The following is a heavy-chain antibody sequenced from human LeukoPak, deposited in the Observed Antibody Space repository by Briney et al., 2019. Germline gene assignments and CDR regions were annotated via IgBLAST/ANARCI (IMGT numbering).Heavy chain of an antibody. CDR3: ARGDIVATIGFDY. D-gene: IGHD5-12*01. V-gene: IGHV3-7*04. CDR2: IKQDGSEK. Sequence: PGGSLRLSCAASGFTFSSYWMSWVRQAPGKGLEWVANIKQDGSEKYYVDSVKGRFTISRDNAKNSLYLQMNSLRAEDTAVYYCARGDIVATIGFDYWGQGTLVTVSS. CDR1: GFTFSSYW. J-gene: IGHJ4*02.